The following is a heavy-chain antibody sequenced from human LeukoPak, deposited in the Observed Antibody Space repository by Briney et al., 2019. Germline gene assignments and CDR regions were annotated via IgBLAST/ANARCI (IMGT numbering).Heavy chain of an antibody. Sequence: GGSLRLSCAASGFTFSSYSMNWVRQAPGKGLEWVSSISSSSGYIYYADSVKGRFTISRDNAKNSLYLQMNSLRAEDTAVYYCARAPGGYPPWYYFDYWGQGTLVTVSS. J-gene: IGHJ4*02. D-gene: IGHD1-26*01. CDR1: GFTFSSYS. CDR3: ARAPGGYPPWYYFDY. CDR2: ISSSSGYI. V-gene: IGHV3-21*01.